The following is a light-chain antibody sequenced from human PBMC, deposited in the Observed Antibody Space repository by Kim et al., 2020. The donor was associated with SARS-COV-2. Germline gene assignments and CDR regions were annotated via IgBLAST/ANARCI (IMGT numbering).Light chain of an antibody. Sequence: LSVSPGERVTLSCRASQSVRNNLAWYQQRPGQAPRLLIYGASTRANDISARFSGSGSGTEFTLTIRSLQSEDFAVYYCQQYNDWPLLTFGGGTKVDI. CDR3: QQYNDWPLLT. CDR1: QSVRNN. V-gene: IGKV3-15*01. CDR2: GAS. J-gene: IGKJ4*01.